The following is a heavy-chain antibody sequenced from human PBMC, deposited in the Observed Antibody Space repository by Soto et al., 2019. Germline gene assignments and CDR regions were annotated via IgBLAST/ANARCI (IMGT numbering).Heavy chain of an antibody. V-gene: IGHV3-7*01. CDR2: IKQDGTEK. J-gene: IGHJ3*02. Sequence: QRLSCAASGFTFSRYWMNWVRQAPGKGLEWVANIKQDGTEKNYVDSVKGRFTISRDNAKNSLYLQMDSLRAEDTAVYFCARGDTPMITGMDSCDIWGQGTLVTVSS. CDR1: GFTFSRYW. CDR3: ARGDTPMITGMDSCDI. D-gene: IGHD5-18*01.